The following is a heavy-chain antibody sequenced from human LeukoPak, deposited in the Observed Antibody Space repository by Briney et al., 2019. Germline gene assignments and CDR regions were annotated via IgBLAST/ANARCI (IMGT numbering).Heavy chain of an antibody. CDR1: GFTFSSYA. D-gene: IGHD6-25*01. CDR2: ISYDGSNK. J-gene: IGHJ5*02. V-gene: IGHV3-30-3*01. Sequence: GGSLRLSCAASGFTFSSYAMHWVRLAPGKGLEWVAVISYDGSNKYYADSVKGRFTISRDNSKNTLYLQMNSLRAEDTAVYYCARGSSAAPGWFDPWGQGTLVTVSS. CDR3: ARGSSAAPGWFDP.